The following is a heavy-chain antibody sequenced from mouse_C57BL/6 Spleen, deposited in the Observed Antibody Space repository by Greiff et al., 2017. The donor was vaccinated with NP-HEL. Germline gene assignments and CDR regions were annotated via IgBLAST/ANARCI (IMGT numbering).Heavy chain of an antibody. J-gene: IGHJ1*03. Sequence: VNVVESGAELVKPGASVKISCKASGYAFSSYWMNWVKQRPGKGLEWIGQIYPGDGDTNYNQKFKGKATLTVDKSSSTAYMQLSSLTSEDSAVYYCAILGRLTGYFDVWGTGTTVTVSS. CDR1: GYAFSSYW. D-gene: IGHD4-1*01. V-gene: IGHV1-80*01. CDR3: AILGRLTGYFDV. CDR2: IYPGDGDT.